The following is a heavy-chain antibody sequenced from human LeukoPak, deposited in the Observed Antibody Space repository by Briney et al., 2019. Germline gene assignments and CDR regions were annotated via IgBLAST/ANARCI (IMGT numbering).Heavy chain of an antibody. CDR2: ISAYNGNT. CDR3: ARIFLSVVAPKRWFDP. J-gene: IGHJ5*02. Sequence: ASVKVSCKASGYTFTNYGISWVRQAPGQGLEWMGWISAYNGNTNYAQNLQGRVTMTTDTSTSTAYMELRSLRSDDTAVYYCARIFLSVVAPKRWFDPWGQGTLVTVSP. CDR1: GYTFTNYG. V-gene: IGHV1-18*01. D-gene: IGHD4-23*01.